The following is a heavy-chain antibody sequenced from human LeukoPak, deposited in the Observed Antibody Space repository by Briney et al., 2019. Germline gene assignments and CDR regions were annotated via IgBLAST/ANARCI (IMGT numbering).Heavy chain of an antibody. CDR2: IYYSGST. V-gene: IGHV4-39*01. CDR3: ARQQWLVSDFDY. CDR1: GGSISSSSYY. J-gene: IGHJ4*02. Sequence: PSETLSLTCTVSGGSISSSSYYWGWIRQPPGKGLEWIGSIYYSGSTYYNPSLKSRITISVYTSKNQFSLKLSSMPAADTAVYYCARQQWLVSDFDYWGQGTLVTVSS. D-gene: IGHD6-19*01.